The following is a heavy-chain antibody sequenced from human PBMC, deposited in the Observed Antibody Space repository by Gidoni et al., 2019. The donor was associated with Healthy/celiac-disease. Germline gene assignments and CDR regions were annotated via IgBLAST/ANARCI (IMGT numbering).Heavy chain of an antibody. V-gene: IGHV3-48*02. CDR2: ISSSSSTI. D-gene: IGHD6-19*01. Sequence: EVQLVESGGGLVQPGGSLRLSCAASGFTFSSSSMNWVRQAPGKGLEWVSYISSSSSTIYYADSVKGRFTISRDNAKNSLYLQMNSLRDEDTAVYYCALTEGIAVAGATERINYYGMDVWGQGTTVTVSS. CDR1: GFTFSSSS. CDR3: ALTEGIAVAGATERINYYGMDV. J-gene: IGHJ6*02.